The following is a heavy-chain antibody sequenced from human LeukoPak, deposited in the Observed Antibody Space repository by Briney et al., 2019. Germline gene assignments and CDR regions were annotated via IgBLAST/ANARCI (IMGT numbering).Heavy chain of an antibody. Sequence: PGGSLRLSCAASGFSVSSNYMSWVRQAPGKGPEWVSVIYSGGSTDYTDSVKGRFTISRDNSKNTLYLQMNSLRAEDTAVYYCVRDINARGYGGVGYFDYWGQGTLVTVSS. J-gene: IGHJ4*02. CDR3: VRDINARGYGGVGYFDY. CDR2: IYSGGST. D-gene: IGHD5-12*01. CDR1: GFSVSSNY. V-gene: IGHV3-53*01.